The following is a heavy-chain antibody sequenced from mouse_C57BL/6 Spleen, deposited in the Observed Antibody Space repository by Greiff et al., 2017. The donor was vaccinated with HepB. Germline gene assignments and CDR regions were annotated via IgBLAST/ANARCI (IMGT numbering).Heavy chain of an antibody. CDR3: ARHGDGYGAWFAY. V-gene: IGHV5-9*01. CDR2: ISGGGGNT. Sequence: EVMLVESGGGLVKPGGSLKLSCAASGFTFSSYTMSWVRQTPEKRLEWVATISGGGGNTYYPDSVKGRFTISRDNAKNTLYLQMSSLRSEDTALYYCARHGDGYGAWFAYWGQGTLVTVSA. CDR1: GFTFSSYT. J-gene: IGHJ3*01. D-gene: IGHD2-2*01.